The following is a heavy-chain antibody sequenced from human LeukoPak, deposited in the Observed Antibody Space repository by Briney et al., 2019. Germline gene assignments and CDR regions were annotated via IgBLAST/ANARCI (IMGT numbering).Heavy chain of an antibody. Sequence: GASVKVSCKASGYTFTSYGISWVRQAPGQGLEWMGWISAYNGDTNYAQKLQGRVTMTTDTSTSTAYMELRSLRSDDTAVYYCARDEYYDFWSGYYNAYYYYMDVWGKGTTVTVSS. J-gene: IGHJ6*03. V-gene: IGHV1-18*01. CDR3: ARDEYYDFWSGYYNAYYYYMDV. CDR1: GYTFTSYG. D-gene: IGHD3-3*01. CDR2: ISAYNGDT.